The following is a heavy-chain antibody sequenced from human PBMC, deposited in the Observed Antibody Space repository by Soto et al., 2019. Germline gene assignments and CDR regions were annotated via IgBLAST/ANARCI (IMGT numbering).Heavy chain of an antibody. J-gene: IGHJ4*02. CDR3: AKSPNFYCSSPNCYKYYFDH. Sequence: PGGSLRLSCAASGFTFNTYGMHWVRQAPGKGLEWVAVISYDGSEKYYVDCVKGRFTISKDNSKNTLYLQMNSLRPEDTAVYYCAKSPNFYCSSPNCYKYYFDHWGQGTRVTVSS. CDR1: GFTFNTYG. V-gene: IGHV3-30*18. CDR2: ISYDGSEK. D-gene: IGHD2-2*02.